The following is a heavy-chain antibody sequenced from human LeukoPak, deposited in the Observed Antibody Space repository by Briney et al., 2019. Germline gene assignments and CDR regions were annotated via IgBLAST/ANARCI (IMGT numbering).Heavy chain of an antibody. CDR2: IKQDGSEK. CDR3: ARAGLLWFGESRMDV. J-gene: IGHJ6*02. V-gene: IGHV3-7*01. Sequence: GGSLRLSCAASGFTFSDYYMSWIRQAPGKGLEWVANIKQDGSEKYYVDSVKGRFTISRDNAKNSLYLQMNSLRAEDTAVYYCARAGLLWFGESRMDVWGQGTTVTVSS. CDR1: GFTFSDYY. D-gene: IGHD3-10*01.